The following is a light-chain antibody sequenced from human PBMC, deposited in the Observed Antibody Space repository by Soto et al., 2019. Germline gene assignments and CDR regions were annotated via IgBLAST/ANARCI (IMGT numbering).Light chain of an antibody. CDR2: DVS. CDR1: SSDVGGYNY. Sequence: QSALTQPASVSGSPGQSITISCTGTSSDVGGYNYVSWYQQHPGKAPKLMIYDVSNRPSGVPNRFSGSKSGNTASLTISGLQAEDEADYYCSSYTSSSTPYVFGTGTQLTVL. CDR3: SSYTSSSTPYV. V-gene: IGLV2-14*01. J-gene: IGLJ1*01.